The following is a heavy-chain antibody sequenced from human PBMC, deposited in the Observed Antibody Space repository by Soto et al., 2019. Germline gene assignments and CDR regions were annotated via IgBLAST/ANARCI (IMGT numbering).Heavy chain of an antibody. Sequence: ASVKVSCKASGYTFTSYGISWVRQAPGQGLEWMGWISAYNGNTNYAQKLQGRVTMTTDTSTSTAYMELRSLRSDDTAVYYCARGDYDFWSGYARPYYYYGMDVWGQGTTVTVSS. CDR2: ISAYNGNT. D-gene: IGHD3-3*01. J-gene: IGHJ6*02. V-gene: IGHV1-18*01. CDR3: ARGDYDFWSGYARPYYYYGMDV. CDR1: GYTFTSYG.